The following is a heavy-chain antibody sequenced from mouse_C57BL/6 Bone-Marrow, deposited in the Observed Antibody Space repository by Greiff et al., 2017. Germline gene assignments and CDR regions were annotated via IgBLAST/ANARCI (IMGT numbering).Heavy chain of an antibody. J-gene: IGHJ2*01. V-gene: IGHV5-17*01. CDR3: ARGTRDY. CDR1: GFTFSDYG. Sequence: EVMLVESGGGLVKPGGSLKLSCAASGFTFSDYGMHWVRQAPEKGLEWVAYISSGSSNIHYADTVKGRFTISRDNAKNTLFLQMTSLRSEDTAMYYCARGTRDYWGQGTTLTVSS. D-gene: IGHD2-13*01. CDR2: ISSGSSNI.